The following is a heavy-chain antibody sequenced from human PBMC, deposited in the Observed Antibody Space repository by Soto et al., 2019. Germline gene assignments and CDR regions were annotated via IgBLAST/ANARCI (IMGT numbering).Heavy chain of an antibody. Sequence: QVQLVQSGAEVKKPGSSVKVSCKASGGTFSSYAISWVRQAPGQGLEWMGGIIPIFGTANYAQKFQGRVTITADESTSTAYMELSSLRSEDTAVYYCARDQRGPRDGYSNYYYYYGMDVWGQGTTVTVSS. CDR2: IIPIFGTA. CDR3: ARDQRGPRDGYSNYYYYYGMDV. V-gene: IGHV1-69*12. J-gene: IGHJ6*02. D-gene: IGHD5-18*01. CDR1: GGTFSSYA.